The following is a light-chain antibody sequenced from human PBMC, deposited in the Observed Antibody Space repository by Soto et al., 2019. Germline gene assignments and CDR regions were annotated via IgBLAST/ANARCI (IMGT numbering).Light chain of an antibody. CDR2: DVS. J-gene: IGLJ2*01. Sequence: QSVLTQPRSVSGSPGQSVTISCTGTSSDVGAFNFFSWYQHHPGKAPKLMIYDVSKRPSGVPDRFSGSKSGNKASLTISGLLAYDEADYYCSSYADRYTLVFGGGSKVTV. CDR1: SSDVGAFNF. V-gene: IGLV2-11*01. CDR3: SSYADRYTLV.